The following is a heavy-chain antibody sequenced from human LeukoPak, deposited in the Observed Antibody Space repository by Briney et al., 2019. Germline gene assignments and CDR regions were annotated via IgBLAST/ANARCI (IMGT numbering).Heavy chain of an antibody. CDR3: ARFLDTAMVNGY. CDR1: GFTFSSYS. V-gene: IGHV3-21*01. J-gene: IGHJ4*02. CDR2: ISSSSSYI. D-gene: IGHD5-18*01. Sequence: GGSLRLSCAASGFTFSSYSMNWVRQAPGKGLEWVSSISSSSSYIYYADSVKGRFTISRDNAKNSLYLQMSSLRAEDTAVYYCARFLDTAMVNGYWGQGTLVTVSS.